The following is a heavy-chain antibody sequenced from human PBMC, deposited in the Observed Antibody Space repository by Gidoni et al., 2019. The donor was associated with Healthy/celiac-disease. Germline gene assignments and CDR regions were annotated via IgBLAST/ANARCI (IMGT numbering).Heavy chain of an antibody. Sequence: EVQLLESGGGLVQTGGSLRLSCAASGFPFSSYAMSWVRQAPGKGLEWVSAISGSGGSTYYADSVKGRFTISRDNSKNTLYLQMNSLRAEDTAVYYCAKDYDSSGYENWFDRWGQGTLVTVSS. V-gene: IGHV3-23*01. J-gene: IGHJ5*02. CDR2: ISGSGGST. D-gene: IGHD3-22*01. CDR1: GFPFSSYA. CDR3: AKDYDSSGYENWFDR.